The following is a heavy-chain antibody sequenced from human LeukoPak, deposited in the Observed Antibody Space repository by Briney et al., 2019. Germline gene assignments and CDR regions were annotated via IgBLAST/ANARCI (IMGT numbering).Heavy chain of an antibody. CDR3: AGGGTYGGGADY. CDR2: ST. V-gene: IGHV4-61*05. J-gene: IGHJ4*02. D-gene: IGHD1-26*01. Sequence: KPSETLSLICTVSGGSISSSSYYWGWIRQPPGKGLEWIGGSTNYNPSLKTRVTISVDTSKNQVSLKLNSVTAADTAVYYCAGGGTYGGGADYWGQGTLVTVSS. CDR1: GGSISSSSYY.